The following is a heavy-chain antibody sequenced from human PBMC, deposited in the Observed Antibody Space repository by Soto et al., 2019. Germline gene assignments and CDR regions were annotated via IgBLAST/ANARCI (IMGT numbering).Heavy chain of an antibody. Sequence: QVQLQQWGAGLLKPSETLSLTCAVYGGSFSGYYWSWIRQPPGEGLEWIGEINHSGSTNCNPSLKSRVTISLDTSKNQFSLKLSSVTAADTAVYYCARVRGREYSSSSGGMDVWGQGTTVTVSS. D-gene: IGHD6-6*01. CDR2: INHSGST. V-gene: IGHV4-34*01. CDR3: ARVRGREYSSSSGGMDV. CDR1: GGSFSGYY. J-gene: IGHJ6*02.